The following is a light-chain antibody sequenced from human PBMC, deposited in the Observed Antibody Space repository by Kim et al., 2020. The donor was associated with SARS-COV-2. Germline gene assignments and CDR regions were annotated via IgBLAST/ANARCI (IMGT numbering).Light chain of an antibody. CDR1: NIGSKS. J-gene: IGLJ1*01. Sequence: VAPGKTARITCGGNNIGSKSVHWYQQKPGQAPVLVIYYDSDRPSGIPERFSGSNSGNTATLTISRVEAGDEADYYCQVWDSSSDPYVFGTGTKVTVL. CDR3: QVWDSSSDPYV. V-gene: IGLV3-21*04. CDR2: YDS.